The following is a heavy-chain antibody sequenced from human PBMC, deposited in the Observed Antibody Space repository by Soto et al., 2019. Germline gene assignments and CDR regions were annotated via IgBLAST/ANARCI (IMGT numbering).Heavy chain of an antibody. J-gene: IGHJ5*01. CDR1: GDSISSVDYF. Sequence: SETLSLTCSVSGDSISSVDYFWAWIRQPPGQALEYIGYIYKSATTYYNPSFESRVAISLDTSKSQFSLNVTSVTAADTAVYFCARGRYCLTGRCFPNWFDSWGQGTRVTVSS. V-gene: IGHV4-30-4*01. CDR2: IYKSATT. D-gene: IGHD2-15*01. CDR3: ARGRYCLTGRCFPNWFDS.